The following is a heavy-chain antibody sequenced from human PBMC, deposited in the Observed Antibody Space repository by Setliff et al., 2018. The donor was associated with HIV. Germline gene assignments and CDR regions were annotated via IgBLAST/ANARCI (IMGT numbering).Heavy chain of an antibody. V-gene: IGHV1-2*06. CDR3: AKTIAAAATHPFDF. Sequence: RASVKVSCKASGYKFTDYYIHWVRQAPGQGLEWVGRINPNINPLRGGGGTNFAQKFQGRVTMTRDTSINTAYMDLSRLTSDDTAVYYCAKTIAAAATHPFDFWGQGTLVTVSS. J-gene: IGHJ4*02. CDR1: GYKFTDYY. CDR2: INPNINPLRGGGGT. D-gene: IGHD6-13*01.